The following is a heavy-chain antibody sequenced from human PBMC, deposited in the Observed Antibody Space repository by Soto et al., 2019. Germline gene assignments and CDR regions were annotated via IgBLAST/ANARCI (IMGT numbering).Heavy chain of an antibody. V-gene: IGHV3-72*01. Sequence: GVLRLSCAASGFTFSDHYIYWVRQGPGKGLEWVGRARNKAYSYTTEYAASVKGRCTISRDDSKNSAYLQMNSLNTEDTAVYYCARVDKQLGTTFFDYWGQGILVTVSS. CDR2: ARNKAYSYTT. CDR3: ARVDKQLGTTFFDY. J-gene: IGHJ4*02. CDR1: GFTFSDHY. D-gene: IGHD1-1*01.